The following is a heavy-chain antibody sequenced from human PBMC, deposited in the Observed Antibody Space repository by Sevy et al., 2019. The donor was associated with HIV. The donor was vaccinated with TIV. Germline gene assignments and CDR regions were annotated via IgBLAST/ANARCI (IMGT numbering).Heavy chain of an antibody. CDR2: TYYRSKWYN. V-gene: IGHV6-1*01. CDR1: GDSVSSNSAA. Sequence: KQSQTLSLTCAISGDSVSSNSAAWNWIRQSPSRGLEWLGRTYYRSKWYNDYAVSVKSRITINPDKSKNQFSLQLNSVTPEDTAVYYCARAGIWFGEFTSYYFDYWGQGTLVTVSS. CDR3: ARAGIWFGEFTSYYFDY. D-gene: IGHD3-10*01. J-gene: IGHJ4*02.